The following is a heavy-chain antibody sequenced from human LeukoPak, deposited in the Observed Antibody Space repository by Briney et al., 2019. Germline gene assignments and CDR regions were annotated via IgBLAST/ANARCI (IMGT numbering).Heavy chain of an antibody. Sequence: GGSLRLSCVASRFTFNNHGMSWVRQDPGKGLEWVSSISTNIVYTYYAASVRGRFTISRDNSKNTLFLQMNNMGAEDTAIYFCAKIGVTGSWFFDLWGRGTLLSVSS. J-gene: IGHJ2*01. V-gene: IGHV3-23*01. CDR3: AKIGVTGSWFFDL. CDR2: ISTNIVYT. CDR1: RFTFNNHG. D-gene: IGHD3-3*01.